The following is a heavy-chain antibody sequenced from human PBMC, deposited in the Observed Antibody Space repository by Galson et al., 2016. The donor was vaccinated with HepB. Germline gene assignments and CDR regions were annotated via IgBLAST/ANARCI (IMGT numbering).Heavy chain of an antibody. CDR2: ISGGGDST. Sequence: SLRLSCAASGFTFSSYAMTWVRQAPGKGLEWVSSISGGGDSTYYADSVKGRFTISRDNSKNTLYLQMKSLMAEDTAIYYCTKGPDFWSGYYHFDYWGQGTLVTVSS. CDR1: GFTFSSYA. J-gene: IGHJ4*02. D-gene: IGHD3-3*01. V-gene: IGHV3-23*01. CDR3: TKGPDFWSGYYHFDY.